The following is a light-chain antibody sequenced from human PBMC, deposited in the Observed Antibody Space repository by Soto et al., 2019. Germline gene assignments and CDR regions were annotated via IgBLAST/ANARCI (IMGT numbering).Light chain of an antibody. CDR3: TSYTGGGLI. CDR2: EVS. J-gene: IGLJ1*01. Sequence: QSALTQPASVSGSPGQSITISCTGTSGDVGGYYYVSWYQQLPGKAPKLMISEVSNRPSGVSNRFSGSTSGNTASLTISGHPDDDGDYYYCTSYTGGGLIFGTGTKVTVL. CDR1: SGDVGGYYY. V-gene: IGLV2-14*01.